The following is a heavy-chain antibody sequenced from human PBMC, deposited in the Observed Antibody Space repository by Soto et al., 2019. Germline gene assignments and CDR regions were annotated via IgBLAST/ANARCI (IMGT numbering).Heavy chain of an antibody. Sequence: PGGSLRLSCAASGFTFSDYYMSWIRQAPGKGLEWVSDIIDSGGSTYYADSVKGRFTISRDNSKSTLYLQMNSLRAEDTALYYCAKGRSYYYYSGVDVWGQGTMVTVSS. V-gene: IGHV3-23*01. J-gene: IGHJ6*02. CDR3: AKGRSYYYYSGVDV. CDR1: GFTFSDYY. CDR2: IIDSGGST.